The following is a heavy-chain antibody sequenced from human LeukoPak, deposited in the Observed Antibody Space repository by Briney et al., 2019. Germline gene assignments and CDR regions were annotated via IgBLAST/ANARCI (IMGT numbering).Heavy chain of an antibody. Sequence: PGGSLRLSCAASGFTFSNSWMSWVRQAPGKGLEWVANIKQDGSEKNYVDSVRGRFTISRDNAKNSLYLQMNNLRADDTAVYYCVRELRFAFWGQGTMVSVSS. CDR2: IKQDGSEK. CDR1: GFTFSNSW. CDR3: VRELRFAF. V-gene: IGHV3-7*03. J-gene: IGHJ3*01.